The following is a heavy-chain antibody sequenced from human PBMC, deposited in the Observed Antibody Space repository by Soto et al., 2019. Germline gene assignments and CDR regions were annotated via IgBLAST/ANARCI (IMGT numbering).Heavy chain of an antibody. V-gene: IGHV3-74*01. CDR3: ARGRGWYSTHTGSFDI. J-gene: IGHJ3*02. CDR2: ISNGGGST. D-gene: IGHD6-13*01. Sequence: PGGSLRLSCAASGFTFSSYWVHWVRQAPGKGLVWVSRISNGGGSTDYADSVKGQFTISRDNAKSTLYLQMSILRVEDTALYFCARGRGWYSTHTGSFDIWGQGTMVTVSS. CDR1: GFTFSSYW.